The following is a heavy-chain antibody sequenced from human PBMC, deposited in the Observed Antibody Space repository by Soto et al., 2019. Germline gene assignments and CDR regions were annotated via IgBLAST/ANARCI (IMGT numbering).Heavy chain of an antibody. J-gene: IGHJ4*02. CDR2: IIPVSGAA. Sequence: QVQLVQSGAEVKKPRSSVKVSCKASGGTFGSYAFSWVRQAPGQGLEWMGGIIPVSGAAHYAQKFQGRVTITADESTSTAYMELSSLSSQETAVYYCATALGCRSTSCTLDYWGQGTRVIVSS. V-gene: IGHV1-69*01. D-gene: IGHD2-2*01. CDR3: ATALGCRSTSCTLDY. CDR1: GGTFGSYA.